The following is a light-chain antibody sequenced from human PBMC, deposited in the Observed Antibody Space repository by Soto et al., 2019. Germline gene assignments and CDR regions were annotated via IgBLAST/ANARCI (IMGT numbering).Light chain of an antibody. V-gene: IGKV1-5*01. CDR3: QQSYGTPIT. CDR2: DVS. J-gene: IGKJ5*01. Sequence: DVQMTQSPSTLSASVGDRVTIYCRASQSINNLLAWYQQKPGKAPKFLIYDVSTLESGVPSRFSGSGSGTEFTLTISSLQPDDFATYYCQQSYGTPITFGQGTRLEIK. CDR1: QSINNL.